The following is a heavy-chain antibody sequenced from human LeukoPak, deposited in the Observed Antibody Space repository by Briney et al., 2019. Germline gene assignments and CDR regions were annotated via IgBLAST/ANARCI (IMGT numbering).Heavy chain of an antibody. CDR3: ARELWFGDGVFWYFPH. Sequence: SETLSLTCTVSGGSISSGSYYWSWIRQPAGKGLEWIGRIYTSGSTNYNPSLKSRVTISVDTSKNQFSLKLSSVTAADTAVYYRARELWFGDGVFWYFPHWGQGTLVTVSS. CDR2: IYTSGST. D-gene: IGHD3-10*01. CDR1: GGSISSGSYY. V-gene: IGHV4-61*02. J-gene: IGHJ1*01.